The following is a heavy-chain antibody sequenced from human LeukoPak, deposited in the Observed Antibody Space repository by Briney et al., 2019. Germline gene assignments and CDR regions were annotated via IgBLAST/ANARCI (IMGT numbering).Heavy chain of an antibody. J-gene: IGHJ4*02. D-gene: IGHD3-16*01. CDR1: GFSFGAYW. Sequence: GGSLRLSCATSGFSFGAYWMTWVRQAPGKGLERVANIDEYGSRRNYVDSVKGRFTISRDNAENSLYLQMNSLRAEDTAVYYCARDIVWGESGSTSQPWGQGTLVTVSS. V-gene: IGHV3-7*01. CDR2: IDEYGSRR. CDR3: ARDIVWGESGSTSQP.